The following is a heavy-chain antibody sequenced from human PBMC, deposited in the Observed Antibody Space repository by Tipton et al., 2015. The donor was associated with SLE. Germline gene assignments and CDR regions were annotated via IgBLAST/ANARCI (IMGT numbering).Heavy chain of an antibody. CDR2: ISWNSGSI. J-gene: IGHJ4*02. Sequence: SLRLSCAASGFTFDDYAMHWVRQAPGKGLEWVSGISWNSGSIGYADSVKGRFTISRDNSKNTLYLQMNSLRAGDTAVYYCAREAYYDISDGYFDYWGQGTLVTVSS. CDR1: GFTFDDYA. V-gene: IGHV3-9*01. D-gene: IGHD3-9*01. CDR3: AREAYYDISDGYFDY.